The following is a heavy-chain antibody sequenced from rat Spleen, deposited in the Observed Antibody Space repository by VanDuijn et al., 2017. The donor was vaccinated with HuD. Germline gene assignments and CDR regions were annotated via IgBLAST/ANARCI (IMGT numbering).Heavy chain of an antibody. D-gene: IGHD3-4*01. CDR1: GFNFNDHW. V-gene: IGHV5-31*01. CDR3: ARHGGRRAPNGYFDH. Sequence: EVQLVESGGGLVQPGRSMKLSCAASGFNFNDHWMGWVRQAPGKGLEWVASIPNGGPNTYYSDSVKDRFTISRDNTKNTLYLQMNSLRSEDTATYYCARHGGRRAPNGYFDHWGQGVMVTVSS. CDR2: IPNGGPNT. J-gene: IGHJ2*01.